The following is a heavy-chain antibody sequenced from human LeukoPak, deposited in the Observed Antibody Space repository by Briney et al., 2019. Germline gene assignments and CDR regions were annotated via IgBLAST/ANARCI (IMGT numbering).Heavy chain of an antibody. CDR2: ISSGSSYI. CDR1: GFTFSSYS. D-gene: IGHD6-6*01. J-gene: IGHJ4*02. V-gene: IGHV3-21*01. Sequence: PGGSLRLSCAASGFTFSSYSMNWVRQAPGKGLEWVSSISSGSSYIYYADSVKGRFTISRDNAKNSLYLQMNSLRAEDTAVYYCARDQSIAARPLDYWGQGTLVTVSS. CDR3: ARDQSIAARPLDY.